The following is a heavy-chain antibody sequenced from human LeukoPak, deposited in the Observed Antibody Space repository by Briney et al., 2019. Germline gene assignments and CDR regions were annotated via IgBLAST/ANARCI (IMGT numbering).Heavy chain of an antibody. CDR2: IYYSGST. D-gene: IGHD3-22*01. CDR3: ARDSRGYYDSSGYFDY. CDR1: GDSVSSDSYY. V-gene: IGHV4-61*01. Sequence: SETLSLTCTVSGDSVSSDSYYWSWIRQPPGKGLEWIGYIYYSGSTNYNPSLKSRVTISVDTSKNQFSLKLSSVTAADKAVYYCARDSRGYYDSSGYFDYWGQGTLVTVSS. J-gene: IGHJ4*02.